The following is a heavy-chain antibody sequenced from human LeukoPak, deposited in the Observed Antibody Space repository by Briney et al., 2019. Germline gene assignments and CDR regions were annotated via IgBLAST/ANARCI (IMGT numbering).Heavy chain of an antibody. V-gene: IGHV1-2*02. CDR2: INPNSGGT. J-gene: IGHJ4*02. CDR3: ARVSSCGGDCYPR. D-gene: IGHD2-21*02. Sequence: ASVKVSCKASGYTFTSYYMHWVRQAPGQGLEWMGWINPNSGGTNYAQKFQGRVTMTRDTSISTAYMELSRLRSDDTAVYYCARVSSCGGDCYPRWGQGTLVTVSS. CDR1: GYTFTSYY.